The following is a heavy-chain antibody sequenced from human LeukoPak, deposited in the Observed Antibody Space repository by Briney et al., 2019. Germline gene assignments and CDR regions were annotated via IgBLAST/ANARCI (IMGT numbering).Heavy chain of an antibody. Sequence: ASVKVSCKASGYTFTSYYMHWVRQAPGQGLEWMGIINPSGGSTSYAQKFQGRVTMTRDTSTSTVYMEQSSLRSEDTAVYYCARDDPSRAQIAVAGTSSYWGQGTLVTVSS. D-gene: IGHD6-19*01. V-gene: IGHV1-46*01. CDR2: INPSGGST. CDR1: GYTFTSYY. J-gene: IGHJ4*02. CDR3: ARDDPSRAQIAVAGTSSY.